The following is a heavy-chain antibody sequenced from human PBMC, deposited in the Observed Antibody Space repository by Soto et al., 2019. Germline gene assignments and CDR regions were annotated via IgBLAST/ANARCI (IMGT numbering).Heavy chain of an antibody. CDR1: GFTFSNYG. J-gene: IGHJ4*02. V-gene: IGHV3-30*03. Sequence: PGGSLRLSCAASGFTFSNYGMYWVRQAPGKGLEWVAFISYDGSSKFYADPMKGRVTMTRNTSISTAYMELSSLRSEDTAVYYCARTLYGDNVDYWGQGTLVTVSS. D-gene: IGHD4-17*01. CDR2: ISYDGSSK. CDR3: ARTLYGDNVDY.